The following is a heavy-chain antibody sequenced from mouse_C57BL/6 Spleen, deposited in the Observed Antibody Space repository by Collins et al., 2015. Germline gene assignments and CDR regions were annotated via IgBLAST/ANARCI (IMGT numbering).Heavy chain of an antibody. CDR1: GFSFNIYA. Sequence: VQLVESGGGLVQPKGSLKLSCAASGFSFNIYAMNWVRQAPGKGLEWVARIRSKSNNYATYYADSLKDRFTIPRDDSESMLYLQMNDLKTEDTAMYYCVRQNYSNPFAYWGQGTLVTVSA. D-gene: IGHD2-5*01. CDR2: IRSKSNNYAT. CDR3: VRQNYSNPFAY. V-gene: IGHV10-1*01. J-gene: IGHJ3*01.